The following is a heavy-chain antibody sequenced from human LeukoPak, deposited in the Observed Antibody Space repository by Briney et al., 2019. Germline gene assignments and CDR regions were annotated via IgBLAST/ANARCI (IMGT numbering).Heavy chain of an antibody. CDR2: IYYSGST. J-gene: IGHJ5*02. CDR1: GGSISSYY. Sequence: TSETLSLTCTVSGGSISSYYWSWIRQPPGKGLEWIGYIYYSGSTNYNPSLKSRVTISVDTSKNQFSLKLSSVTAADTAVYYCARQLWFGGENWFDPWGQGTLVTVSS. V-gene: IGHV4-59*01. D-gene: IGHD3-10*01. CDR3: ARQLWFGGENWFDP.